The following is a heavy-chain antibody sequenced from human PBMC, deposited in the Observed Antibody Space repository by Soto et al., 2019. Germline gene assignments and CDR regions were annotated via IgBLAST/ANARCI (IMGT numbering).Heavy chain of an antibody. CDR1: GGSIRSTNW. CDR3: ARDLDRYCSVTSCHAMDV. CDR2: VYHNGTS. J-gene: IGHJ6*02. D-gene: IGHD2-15*01. Sequence: VHLQESGPGLVKPSGTVSLTCVVSGGSIRSTNWWAWVRQTPGKGLEWIGEVYHNGTSNYNPSLKGRATISVDRSKDQVSLRLNSAIDADTAVYYCARDLDRYCSVTSCHAMDVWGQGTPVTVSS. V-gene: IGHV4-4*02.